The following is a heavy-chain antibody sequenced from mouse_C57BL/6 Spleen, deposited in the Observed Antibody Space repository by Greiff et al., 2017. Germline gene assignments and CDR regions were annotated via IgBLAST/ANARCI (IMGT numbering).Heavy chain of an antibody. CDR1: GFTFSDYY. CDR2: INYDGSST. V-gene: IGHV5-16*01. CDR3: ARDQGYYFDV. Sequence: EVKLVESEGGLVQPGSSMKLSCTASGFTFSDYYMAWVRQVPEKGLEWVANINYDGSSTYYLDSLKSRFIISRDNAKNILYLQMSSLKSEDTATYYCARDQGYYFDVWGTGTTVTVSS. D-gene: IGHD2-2*01. J-gene: IGHJ1*03.